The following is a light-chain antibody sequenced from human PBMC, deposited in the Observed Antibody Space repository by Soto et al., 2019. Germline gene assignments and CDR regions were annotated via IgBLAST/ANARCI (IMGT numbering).Light chain of an antibody. Sequence: DIQMTQPPSSLSASVGDRVTITCRASQGISTYLNWYQQKPGKAPKLLIYAASSLQSGVPSRFTGSGSETDFTLTISSLQPEDFATYSCQQSYSTTWTFGQGTKVDIX. CDR2: AAS. CDR1: QGISTY. CDR3: QQSYSTTWT. J-gene: IGKJ1*01. V-gene: IGKV1-39*01.